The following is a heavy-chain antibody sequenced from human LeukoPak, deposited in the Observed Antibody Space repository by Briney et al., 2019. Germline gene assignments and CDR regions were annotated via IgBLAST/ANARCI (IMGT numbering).Heavy chain of an antibody. CDR1: GGSISSSNW. D-gene: IGHD6-19*01. CDR2: IYHSGST. Sequence: PSGTLSLTCAVSGGSISSSNWWSWVRPPPGKGLEWIGEIYHSGSTNYNPSLKSRVTISVDKSKNQFSLKLSSVTAADTAVYYCARHAVYAGSGWAFDFWGQGTLVTVFS. CDR3: ARHAVYAGSGWAFDF. J-gene: IGHJ4*02. V-gene: IGHV4-4*02.